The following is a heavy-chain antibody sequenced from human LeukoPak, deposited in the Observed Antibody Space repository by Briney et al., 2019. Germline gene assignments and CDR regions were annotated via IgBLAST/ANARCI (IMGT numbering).Heavy chain of an antibody. V-gene: IGHV3-11*01. J-gene: IGHJ4*02. D-gene: IGHD6-19*01. CDR2: LSRGGADE. Sequence: GGSLRLSCAASGFTFSDYHMIWIRQAPGKGLEWGSYLSRGGADESFADSVKGRFTISRAIAKNSLFLHMSSLTAEDAAVCSCSGGRDIAVAGPGGYFDYWGEGSLVTVSS. CDR3: SGGRDIAVAGPGGYFDY. CDR1: GFTFSDYH.